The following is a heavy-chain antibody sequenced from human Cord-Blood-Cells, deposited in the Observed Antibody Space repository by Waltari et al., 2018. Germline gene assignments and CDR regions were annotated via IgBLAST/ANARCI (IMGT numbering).Heavy chain of an antibody. CDR2: INAGNGNT. J-gene: IGHJ3*02. V-gene: IGHV1-3*01. Sequence: QVQLVQSGAEVKKPGASVKVSCKASGYTFTSYAMHWVRQAPGQRLEWMGRINAGNGNTKYSQKFQGRVTITRDTSASTAYMELSSLRSEDTAVYYCARTDSSSWYAFDIWGQGTMVTVSS. D-gene: IGHD6-13*01. CDR3: ARTDSSSWYAFDI. CDR1: GYTFTSYA.